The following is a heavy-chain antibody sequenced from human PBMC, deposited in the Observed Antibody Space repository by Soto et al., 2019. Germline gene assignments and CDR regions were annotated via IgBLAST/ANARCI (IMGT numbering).Heavy chain of an antibody. CDR2: INAGNGNT. D-gene: IGHD3-16*02. CDR1: GYTFTNYA. Sequence: QVQLVQSGAEEKKPGASVKVSCKASGYTFTNYAMHWVRQAPGQRLEWMGWINAGNGNTKYSQKFQGRVTITRDTSASTAYMALSSLRSEATAVYYGARGFPLWFDPWGQGTLVTVSS. J-gene: IGHJ5*02. CDR3: ARGFPLWFDP. V-gene: IGHV1-3*05.